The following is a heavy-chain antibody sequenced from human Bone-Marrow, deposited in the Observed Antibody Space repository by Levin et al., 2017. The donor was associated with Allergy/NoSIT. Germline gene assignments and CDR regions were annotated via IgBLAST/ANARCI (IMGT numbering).Heavy chain of an antibody. Sequence: PGGSLRLSCAASGFTFSDYYMSWIRQAPGKGLEWVSYISSSGSTIYYADSVKGRFTISRDNAKNSLYLQMNSLRAEDTAVYYCARVYRDYYDSSGYWPLYYYYGMDVWGQGTTVTVSS. CDR1: GFTFSDYY. D-gene: IGHD3-22*01. V-gene: IGHV3-11*01. CDR3: ARVYRDYYDSSGYWPLYYYYGMDV. J-gene: IGHJ6*02. CDR2: ISSSGSTI.